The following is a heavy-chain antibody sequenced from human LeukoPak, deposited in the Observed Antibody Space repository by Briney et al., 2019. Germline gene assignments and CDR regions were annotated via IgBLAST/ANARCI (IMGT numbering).Heavy chain of an antibody. V-gene: IGHV3-30*18. D-gene: IGHD1-20*01. Sequence: GGSLRLSCAASGFTFSSYSMTWVRQAPGKGLEWVAVISYDGSNKYYADSVKGRFTISRDNSKNTLYLQMNSLRAEDTAVYYCAKRGNWNDGYYFDYWGQGTLVTVSS. CDR1: GFTFSSYS. CDR3: AKRGNWNDGYYFDY. CDR2: ISYDGSNK. J-gene: IGHJ4*02.